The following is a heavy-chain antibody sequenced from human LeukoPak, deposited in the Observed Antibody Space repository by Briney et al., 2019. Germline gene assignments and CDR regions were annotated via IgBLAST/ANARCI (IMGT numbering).Heavy chain of an antibody. V-gene: IGHV4-28*01. J-gene: IGHJ4*02. CDR1: GYSISSSNW. CDR2: IYYSGST. CDR3: ATGSLRGYSGYDLEFDY. D-gene: IGHD5-12*01. Sequence: SGTLSLTCAVSGYSISSSNWWGWIRQPPGKGLEWIGYIYYSGSTYYNPSLKSRVTMSVDTSKNQFSLKLSSVTAVDTAVYYCATGSLRGYSGYDLEFDYWGQGTLVTVSS.